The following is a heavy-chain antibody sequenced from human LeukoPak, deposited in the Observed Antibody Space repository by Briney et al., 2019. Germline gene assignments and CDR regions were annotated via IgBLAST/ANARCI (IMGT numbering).Heavy chain of an antibody. CDR1: GFTFSSYW. CDR2: INSDGSST. CDR3: ARDRSGSYFDY. V-gene: IGHV3-74*01. Sequence: EGSLRLSCAASGFTFSSYWMHWVRQAPGKGLVWVSRINSDGSSTSYADSVKGRFTISRDNAKNTLYLQMNSLRAEDTAVYYCARDRSGSYFDYWGQGTLVTVSS. J-gene: IGHJ4*02. D-gene: IGHD1-26*01.